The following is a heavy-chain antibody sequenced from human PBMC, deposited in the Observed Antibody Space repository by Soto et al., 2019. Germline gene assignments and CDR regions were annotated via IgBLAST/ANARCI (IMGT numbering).Heavy chain of an antibody. Sequence: SETLSLTCTVSGGSISSYYWSWIRQPPGKGLEWIGYIYYSGSTNYSPSLKSRVTISVDTSKNQFSLKLSSVTAADTAVYYCARTRFLEWLSFSGSTDYYFDYWGQGTLVTVSS. CDR3: ARTRFLEWLSFSGSTDYYFDY. CDR1: GGSISSYY. CDR2: IYYSGST. V-gene: IGHV4-59*01. D-gene: IGHD3-3*01. J-gene: IGHJ4*02.